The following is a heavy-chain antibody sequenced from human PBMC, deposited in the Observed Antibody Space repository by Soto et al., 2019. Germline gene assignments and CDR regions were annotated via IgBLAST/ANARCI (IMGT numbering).Heavy chain of an antibody. J-gene: IGHJ4*02. CDR1: GYTFTSYA. D-gene: IGHD6-19*01. V-gene: IGHV1-3*01. CDR2: INAGNGNT. CDR3: ARDRILDSGWFL. Sequence: ASVKVSCKASGYTFTSYAMHWVRQAPGQRLEWMGWINAGNGNTKYSQKFQGRVTITRDTSASTAYMELSSLRSEDTAVYYCARDRILDSGWFLWGQGTLVTVSS.